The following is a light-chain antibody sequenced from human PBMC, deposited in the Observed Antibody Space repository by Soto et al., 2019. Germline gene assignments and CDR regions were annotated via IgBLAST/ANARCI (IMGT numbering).Light chain of an antibody. V-gene: IGKV1-5*01. Sequence: DIRMTQSPSTLSASVGDRVTITCRASQSVFIWLAWYQQKPGRAPKLLIFDAMNLEYGVPSRFSGDGSETEFTLTISSLQPDDFATYYCQEYSGNSFTFGQGTKVE. CDR1: QSVFIW. J-gene: IGKJ2*01. CDR3: QEYSGNSFT. CDR2: DAM.